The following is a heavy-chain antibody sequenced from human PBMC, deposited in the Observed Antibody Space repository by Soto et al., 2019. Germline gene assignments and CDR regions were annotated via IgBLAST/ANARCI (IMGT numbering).Heavy chain of an antibody. CDR3: ARDETYTAGWYFEH. CDR1: GYMFNSYG. Sequence: QVQLVQSGAEVKKRGASVKVSCKASGYMFNSYGMSWLRQAPGQGLEWIGWISGYNGKTDLAQKFQGRVTMTTEPSTSTVYMELMSLRFDDTALYYCARDETYTAGWYFEHWGQGTLVTVPS. J-gene: IGHJ4*02. V-gene: IGHV1-18*01. D-gene: IGHD6-19*01. CDR2: ISGYNGKT.